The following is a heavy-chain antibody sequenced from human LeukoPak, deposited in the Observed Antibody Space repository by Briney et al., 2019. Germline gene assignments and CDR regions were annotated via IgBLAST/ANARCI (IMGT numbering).Heavy chain of an antibody. Sequence: SQTLSLTCAISGDSVSSTAWNWIRQSPSRGLEWLGRTYYRSKWYNDYAVSVKSRITINPDTSKNQFSLQLNSVTPEDMAVYYCVRDKSWSQEGFDIWGQGTMVTVSA. J-gene: IGHJ3*02. V-gene: IGHV6-1*01. CDR2: TYYRSKWYN. D-gene: IGHD3-3*01. CDR1: GDSVSSTA. CDR3: VRDKSWSQEGFDI.